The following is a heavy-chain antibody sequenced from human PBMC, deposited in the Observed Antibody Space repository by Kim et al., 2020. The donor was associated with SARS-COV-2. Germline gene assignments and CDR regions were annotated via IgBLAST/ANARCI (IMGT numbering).Heavy chain of an antibody. D-gene: IGHD2-2*01. CDR3: TRGYCSSTRCYPHFHGMDV. CDR1: GFTVTSNY. Sequence: GGSLRLSCAASGFTVTSNYMNWVRQAPGQGLEWVSVMYSDGTPYYADSVKGRFTISRDSSKNTLSLQLNSLRAEDTAVYYCTRGYCSSTRCYPHFHGMDVWGQGTTVSVSS. J-gene: IGHJ6*02. V-gene: IGHV3-66*01. CDR2: MYSDGTP.